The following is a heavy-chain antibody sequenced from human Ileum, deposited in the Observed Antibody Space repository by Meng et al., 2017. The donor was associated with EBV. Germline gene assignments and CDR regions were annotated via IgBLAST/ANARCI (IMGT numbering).Heavy chain of an antibody. CDR2: INGDGSGS. D-gene: IGHD1-20*01. V-gene: IGHV3-74*01. Sequence: EWHLGESGGGLVQPGGSLRLSCAASGFTFSSYWMHWVRQAPGKGLLWVSRINGDGSGSNYADSVKGRFTISRDNAKNTLSLQMNSLRAEDTAVYYCVRDGDNWNFDYWGQGTLVTVSS. CDR3: VRDGDNWNFDY. CDR1: GFTFSSYW. J-gene: IGHJ4*02.